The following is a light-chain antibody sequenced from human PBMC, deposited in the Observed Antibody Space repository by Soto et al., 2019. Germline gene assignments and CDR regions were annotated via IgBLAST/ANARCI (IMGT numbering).Light chain of an antibody. CDR3: CSYAGYYTWV. CDR2: DVS. V-gene: IGLV2-11*01. Sequence: QSALTQPRSVSGSPGQSVTISCTGTSSDVGGYNYVSWYQQHPGKAPKLMIYDVSKRPSGVPDRFSGSKSGSTASLTISGLQAEDEADYYCCSYAGYYTWVFGGGTKLTVL. J-gene: IGLJ3*02. CDR1: SSDVGGYNY.